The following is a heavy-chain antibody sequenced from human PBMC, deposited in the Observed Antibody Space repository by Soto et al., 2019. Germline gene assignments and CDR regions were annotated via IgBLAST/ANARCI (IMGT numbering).Heavy chain of an antibody. J-gene: IGHJ6*02. Sequence: SETLSLTCVVSGYSISSGYYWGWIRQPPGKGLEWIGSIFHSGNTYYNPSLKSRVTISLDTSKNQFSLNLSSVTAADTAVYYCAGYCTGGSCYSSYHYGIDVWGQGTTVIVSS. CDR2: IFHSGNT. D-gene: IGHD2-15*01. V-gene: IGHV4-38-2*01. CDR1: GYSISSGYY. CDR3: AGYCTGGSCYSSYHYGIDV.